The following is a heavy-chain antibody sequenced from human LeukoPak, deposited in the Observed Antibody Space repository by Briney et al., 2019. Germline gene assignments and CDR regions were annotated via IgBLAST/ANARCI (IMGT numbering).Heavy chain of an antibody. CDR2: IYYSGST. D-gene: IGHD3-10*01. Sequence: SETLSLTCTVSGYSISSGYYWGWIRQPPGKGLEWIGYIYYSGSTNYNPSLKSRVTISVDTSKNQFSLKLSSVAAADTAVYYCARSGPRLWFDPWGQGTLVTVSS. V-gene: IGHV4-61*01. J-gene: IGHJ5*02. CDR1: GYSISSGYY. CDR3: ARSGPRLWFDP.